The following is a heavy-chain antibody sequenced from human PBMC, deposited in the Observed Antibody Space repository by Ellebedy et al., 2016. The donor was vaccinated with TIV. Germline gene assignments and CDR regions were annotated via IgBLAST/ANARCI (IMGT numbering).Heavy chain of an antibody. CDR3: AKDFRGGGLDY. V-gene: IGHV3-7*03. D-gene: IGHD3-16*01. CDR1: GFTFSSYW. J-gene: IGHJ4*02. Sequence: GESLKISXAASGFTFSSYWMQWVRQAPGKGLEWVANIKQDGSAKYYVDSVKGRFTISRDNSKNTLFLQISSLRAEDTAVYYCAKDFRGGGLDYWGQGTLVTVSS. CDR2: IKQDGSAK.